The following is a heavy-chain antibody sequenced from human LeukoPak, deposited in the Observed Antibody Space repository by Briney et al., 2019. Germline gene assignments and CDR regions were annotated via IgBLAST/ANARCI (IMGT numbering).Heavy chain of an antibody. Sequence: GGSLRLSCAASGFTFSSYAMSWVRQAPGKGLGWVSATSGSGGSTYYADSVKGRFTISRDNSKNTLYLQMNSLRAEDTAVYYCAKAGMTTVIPNFDYWGQGTLVTVSS. CDR2: TSGSGGST. CDR1: GFTFSSYA. D-gene: IGHD4-17*01. J-gene: IGHJ4*02. CDR3: AKAGMTTVIPNFDY. V-gene: IGHV3-23*01.